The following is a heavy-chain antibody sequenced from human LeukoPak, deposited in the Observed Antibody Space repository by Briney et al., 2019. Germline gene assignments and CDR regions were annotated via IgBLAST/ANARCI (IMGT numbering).Heavy chain of an antibody. Sequence: GGSLRLSCAASGFTFSSYWIHWVRQAPGKGLVWVSRINSDGSSTTYADSVKGRFTISRDNAKNTLYLQMNSLRAEDTAVYFCARGGNYYNEAFDIWGRGTMVTVSS. J-gene: IGHJ3*02. CDR2: INSDGSST. D-gene: IGHD1-26*01. CDR1: GFTFSSYW. CDR3: ARGGNYYNEAFDI. V-gene: IGHV3-74*01.